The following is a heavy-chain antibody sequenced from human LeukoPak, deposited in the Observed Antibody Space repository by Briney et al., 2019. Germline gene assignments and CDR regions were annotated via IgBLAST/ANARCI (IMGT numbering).Heavy chain of an antibody. J-gene: IGHJ6*04. CDR1: GGTLSSYA. CDR3: ARDRGTTGTTDYYYGMDV. D-gene: IGHD1-1*01. V-gene: IGHV1-69*06. CDR2: IIPIFGTA. Sequence: ASVKVSCKASGGTLSSYAISWVRQAPGQGLEWMGGIIPIFGTANYAQKFQGRVTITADKSTSTAYMELSSLRSDDTAVYYCARDRGTTGTTDYYYGMDVWGKGTTVTVSS.